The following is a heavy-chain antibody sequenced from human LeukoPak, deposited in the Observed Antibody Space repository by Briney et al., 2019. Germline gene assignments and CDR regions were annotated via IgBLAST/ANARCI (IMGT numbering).Heavy chain of an antibody. CDR3: AKGYCSGGSCYSSDWFDP. CDR2: IWYDGSNK. CDR1: GFTFSSYG. D-gene: IGHD2-15*01. J-gene: IGHJ5*02. V-gene: IGHV3-33*06. Sequence: GGSLRLSCAASGFTFSSYGMHWVRQAPGKELEWVAVIWYDGSNKYYADSVKGRFTISRDNSKNTLYLQMNSLRAEDTAVYYCAKGYCSGGSCYSSDWFDPWGQGTLVTVSS.